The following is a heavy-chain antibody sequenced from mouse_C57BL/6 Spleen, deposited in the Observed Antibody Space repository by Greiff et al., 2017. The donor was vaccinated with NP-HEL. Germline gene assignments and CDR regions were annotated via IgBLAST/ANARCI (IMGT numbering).Heavy chain of an antibody. J-gene: IGHJ1*03. Sequence: DVKLQESGGGLVQPKGSLKLSCAASGFSFNTYAMNWVRQAPGKGLEWVARIRSKSNNYATYYADSVKDRFTISRDDSESMLYLQMNNLKTEDTAMYYCVRPPYDGGYFDVWGTGTTVTVSS. V-gene: IGHV10-1*01. CDR3: VRPPYDGGYFDV. D-gene: IGHD2-3*01. CDR1: GFSFNTYA. CDR2: IRSKSNNYAT.